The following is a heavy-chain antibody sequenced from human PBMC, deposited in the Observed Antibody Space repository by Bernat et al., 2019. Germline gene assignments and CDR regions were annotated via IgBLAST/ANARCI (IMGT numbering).Heavy chain of an antibody. J-gene: IGHJ6*02. Sequence: EVQLVESGGGLVKPGGSLRLSCAASGFTFSSYAMNWVRQAPGKGLEWVSSISGTSSYIFYADSVKGRFTISRDNAKNTLYLQMNSLRAEDTAVYYCARLGNYYGMDVWGQGTTVTVSS. CDR2: ISGTSSYI. CDR3: ARLGNYYGMDV. CDR1: GFTFSSYA. D-gene: IGHD3-16*01. V-gene: IGHV3-21*01.